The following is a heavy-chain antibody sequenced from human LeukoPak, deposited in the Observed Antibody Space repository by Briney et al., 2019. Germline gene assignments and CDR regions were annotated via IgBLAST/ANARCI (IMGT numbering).Heavy chain of an antibody. Sequence: SETLSLTCTVSGGSISSNYWCWIRQPPGEGLEWVGHIYYSGSTNYNHSLKSRVTISVDTSKNQFSLKLSSVTAADTAVYYCARIPGIAVAGFWAGFDYWGQGTLVTVSS. CDR3: ARIPGIAVAGFWAGFDY. D-gene: IGHD6-19*01. V-gene: IGHV4-59*01. J-gene: IGHJ4*02. CDR1: GGSISSNY. CDR2: IYYSGST.